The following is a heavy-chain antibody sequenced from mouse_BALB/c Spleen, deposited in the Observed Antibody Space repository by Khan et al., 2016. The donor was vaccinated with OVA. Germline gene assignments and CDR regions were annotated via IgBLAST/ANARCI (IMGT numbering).Heavy chain of an antibody. J-gene: IGHJ3*01. V-gene: IGHV1S29*02. Sequence: EVQLQESGPDLVKPGASVRISCKTSGFTFTDFNLDWVKQRHGKGLEWIGYIFPNNGDTGYNQKFKNMATLTVDSSSSTAYMQLRSLTSDDSAVYYCSTSGYGSFAYWGQGTLVTVSA. D-gene: IGHD1-2*01. CDR2: IFPNNGDT. CDR3: STSGYGSFAY. CDR1: GFTFTDFN.